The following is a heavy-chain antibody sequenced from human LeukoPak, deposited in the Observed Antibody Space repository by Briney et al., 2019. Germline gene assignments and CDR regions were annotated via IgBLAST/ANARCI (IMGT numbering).Heavy chain of an antibody. Sequence: GGSLRLSCAASGFTFSSYWMHWVRQAPGKGLVWVSRINSDGSSTSYADSVKGRFTISRDNAKNTPYLQMNSLRAEDTAVYYCARYNWNDGLGFDYWGQGTLVTVSS. D-gene: IGHD1-20*01. V-gene: IGHV3-74*01. J-gene: IGHJ4*02. CDR2: INSDGSST. CDR3: ARYNWNDGLGFDY. CDR1: GFTFSSYW.